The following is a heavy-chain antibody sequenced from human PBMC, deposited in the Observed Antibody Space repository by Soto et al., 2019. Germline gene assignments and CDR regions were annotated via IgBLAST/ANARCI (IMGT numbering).Heavy chain of an antibody. D-gene: IGHD3-9*01. CDR3: ARDLRGYYILTGYYKSTGDYYYYYYMDV. CDR2: ISAYNGNT. Sequence: GASVKVSCKASGYTFTSYGISWVRQAPGQGLEWMGWISAYNGNTNYAQKLQGRVTMTTDTSTSTAYMELRSLRSDDTAVYYCARDLRGYYILTGYYKSTGDYYYYYYMDVWGKGTTVTVSS. V-gene: IGHV1-18*01. CDR1: GYTFTSYG. J-gene: IGHJ6*03.